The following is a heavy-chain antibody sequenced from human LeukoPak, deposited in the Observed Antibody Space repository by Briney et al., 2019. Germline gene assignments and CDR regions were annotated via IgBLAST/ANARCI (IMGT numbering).Heavy chain of an antibody. J-gene: IGHJ4*02. V-gene: IGHV4-34*01. D-gene: IGHD2-2*01. CDR3: ARSCSSTTCLFDN. CDR2: INHSGST. Sequence: PSETLSLTCTVYGGSFSGYYWSWIRQPPGKGLEWIGEINHSGSTNYNPSLKSRVTISVDTSKNQFSLKLSSVTAADTAMYYCARSCSSTTCLFDNWGQGTLVTVSS. CDR1: GGSFSGYY.